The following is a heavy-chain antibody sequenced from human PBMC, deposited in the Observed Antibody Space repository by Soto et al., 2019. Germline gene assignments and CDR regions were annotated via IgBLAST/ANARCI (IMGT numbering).Heavy chain of an antibody. CDR1: GYTFTSYD. CDR3: ARGLFERGAAAVDY. J-gene: IGHJ4*02. Sequence: GASVKVSCKASGYTFTSYDINWVRQATGQGLEWMGWMNPNSGNTGYAQKFQGRVTMTRNTSISTAYIELSSLRPEDTAVYYCARGLFERGAAAVDYWGQGTLVTVSS. CDR2: MNPNSGNT. V-gene: IGHV1-8*01. D-gene: IGHD6-13*01.